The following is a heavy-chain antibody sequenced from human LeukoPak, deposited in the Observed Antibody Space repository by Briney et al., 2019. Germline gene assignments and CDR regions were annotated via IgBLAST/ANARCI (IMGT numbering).Heavy chain of an antibody. CDR3: ARDSSYCSSTSCYADYFDC. V-gene: IGHV3-53*01. D-gene: IGHD2-2*01. J-gene: IGHJ4*02. Sequence: SGGSLRLSCAASGFTVSANYMTWVRQAPGKGLEWVSLIYSGDSTYYADSVKGRFTISRDNSKNTLYLQMNSLRAEDTAVYYCARDSSYCSSTSCYADYFDCWGQGTLVTVSS. CDR1: GFTVSANY. CDR2: IYSGDST.